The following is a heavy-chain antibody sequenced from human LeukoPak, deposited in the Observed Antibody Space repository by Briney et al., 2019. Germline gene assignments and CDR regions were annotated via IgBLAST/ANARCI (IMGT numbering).Heavy chain of an antibody. Sequence: TLSLTCTVSGGSISSGSYYWSWIRQPAGKGLEWIGRIYTSGSTNYNPSLKSRVTISVDTSKNQFSLKLSSVTAADTAVYYCARFEYSSSSGWFDPWGQGTLVTVSS. V-gene: IGHV4-61*02. D-gene: IGHD6-6*01. CDR1: GGSISSGSYY. CDR3: ARFEYSSSSGWFDP. CDR2: IYTSGST. J-gene: IGHJ5*02.